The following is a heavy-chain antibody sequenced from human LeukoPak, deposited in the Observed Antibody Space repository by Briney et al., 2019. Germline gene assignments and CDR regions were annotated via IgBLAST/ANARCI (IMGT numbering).Heavy chain of an antibody. V-gene: IGHV3-30-3*01. CDR1: GFSLNTYA. J-gene: IGHJ4*02. D-gene: IGHD3-3*01. CDR2: ISHDGSSE. CDR3: AADFNFGEAPAY. Sequence: GGSLRLSCAPSGFSLNTYAMHWVRQAPGQGLAWVAFISHDGSSENYADSVQGRFTISRDISKNTLYLQMNSLRPTDTAVYYCAADFNFGEAPAYWGRGTLVTVSS.